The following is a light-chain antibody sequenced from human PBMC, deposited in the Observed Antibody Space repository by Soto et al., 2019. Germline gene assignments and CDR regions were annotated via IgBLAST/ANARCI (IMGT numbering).Light chain of an antibody. Sequence: EIVLTQSPDTLSLSPGERATLFCRASQTLSIGSLAWYQQKPGQAPRLLISGASTRATSISARFSGSGSETDFTLTISSLQSEDFAVYYCQQYSRWPYTFGQGTKLEIK. J-gene: IGKJ2*01. CDR3: QQYSRWPYT. CDR1: QTLSIGS. V-gene: IGKV3-15*01. CDR2: GAS.